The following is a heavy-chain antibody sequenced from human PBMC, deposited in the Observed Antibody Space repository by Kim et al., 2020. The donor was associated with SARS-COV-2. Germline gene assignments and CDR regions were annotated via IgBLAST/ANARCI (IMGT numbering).Heavy chain of an antibody. D-gene: IGHD6-13*01. V-gene: IGHV3-21*01. Sequence: GGSLRLSCAASGFTFSSYSMNWVRQAPGKGLEWVSSISSSSSYIYYADSVKGRFTISRDNAKNSLYLQMNSLRAEDTAVYYCARDIKAGKEEQQLVRGIRITDYWGQGTLVTVSS. J-gene: IGHJ4*02. CDR2: ISSSSSYI. CDR1: GFTFSSYS. CDR3: ARDIKAGKEEQQLVRGIRITDY.